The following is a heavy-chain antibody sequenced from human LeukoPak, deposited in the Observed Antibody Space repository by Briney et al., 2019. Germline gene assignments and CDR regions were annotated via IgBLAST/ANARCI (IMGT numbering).Heavy chain of an antibody. D-gene: IGHD3-22*01. J-gene: IGHJ4*02. V-gene: IGHV3-30*02. CDR2: IRYDGSNK. CDR1: GFTFSSDG. CDR3: AKDPRYYYDSSGSLDY. Sequence: GGSLRLSCAASGFTFSSDGMHWVRQAPGKGLEWVAFIRYDGSNKYYADSVKGRFTISRDNSKNTLYLQMNSLRAEDTAVYYCAKDPRYYYDSSGSLDYWGQGTLVTVSS.